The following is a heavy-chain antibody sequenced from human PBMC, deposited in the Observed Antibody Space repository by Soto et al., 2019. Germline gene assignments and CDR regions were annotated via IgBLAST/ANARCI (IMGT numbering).Heavy chain of an antibody. CDR1: GYTFTSYG. D-gene: IGHD1-26*01. J-gene: IGHJ4*02. CDR3: ASGRYGDY. Sequence: QVHLVQSGAEVKKPGASVKVSCKGSGYTFTSYGITWVRQAPGQGLEWMGWISAHNGNTDYAQKLQGRVTVTRDTSTSTAYMELRSLRSDDTGVDYCASGRYGDYWGQGALVTVSS. CDR2: ISAHNGNT. V-gene: IGHV1-18*01.